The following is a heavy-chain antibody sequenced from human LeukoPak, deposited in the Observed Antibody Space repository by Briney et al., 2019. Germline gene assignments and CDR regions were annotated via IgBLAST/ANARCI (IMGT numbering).Heavy chain of an antibody. V-gene: IGHV1-69*05. CDR3: ASFTRYDFWSGPFDY. D-gene: IGHD3-3*01. CDR2: IIPIFGTA. Sequence: SVKVSCKASGGTFSSYAISWVRQAPGQGLEWMGRIIPIFGTANYAQKFQGRVTITTDESTSTAYMELSSLRPEDTAVYYCASFTRYDFWSGPFDYWGQGTLVTVSS. J-gene: IGHJ4*02. CDR1: GGTFSSYA.